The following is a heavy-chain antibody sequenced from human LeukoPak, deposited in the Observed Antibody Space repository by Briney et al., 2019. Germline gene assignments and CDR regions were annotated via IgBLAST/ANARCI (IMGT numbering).Heavy chain of an antibody. CDR2: IYYSGST. D-gene: IGHD3-22*01. CDR3: ARGTITMKPGN. J-gene: IGHJ4*02. V-gene: IGHV4-30-4*07. Sequence: SETLSLTCAVSGGSISSGGYSWSWIRQPPGKGLEWIGYIYYSGSTYYNPSLKSRVTISVDTSKNQFSLKLSSVTAADTAVYYCARGTITMKPGNWGQGTLVTVSS. CDR1: GGSISSGGYS.